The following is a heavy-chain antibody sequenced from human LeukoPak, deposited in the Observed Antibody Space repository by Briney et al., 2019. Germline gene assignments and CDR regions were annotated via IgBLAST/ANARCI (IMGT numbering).Heavy chain of an antibody. V-gene: IGHV4-61*01. CDR3: ARTGSSSIDY. J-gene: IGHJ4*02. CDR2: IYYSGST. CDR1: GGSVSSGSYY. Sequence: SETLSLTCTVSGGSVSSGSYYWSWIRQPPGKGLEWIGYIYYSGSTNYNPSLKSRVTISVDTSKNQFSLKLSSVTAADTAVYYCARTGSSSIDYWGRGTLVTVSS. D-gene: IGHD6-6*01.